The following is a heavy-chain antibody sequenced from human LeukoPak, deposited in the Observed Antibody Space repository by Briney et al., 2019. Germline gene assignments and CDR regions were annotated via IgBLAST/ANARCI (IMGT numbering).Heavy chain of an antibody. CDR1: GFTFSSYA. J-gene: IGHJ6*03. V-gene: IGHV3-23*01. Sequence: GGSLKLSCAASGFTFSSYAMSWVRQAPGKGLEWVSAISGSGGSTYYADSVKGRFTISRDNSKNTLYLQMNSLRAEDTAVYYCASIHYDFWSGLYYYYYMDVWGKGTTVTVSS. CDR3: ASIHYDFWSGLYYYYYMDV. CDR2: ISGSGGST. D-gene: IGHD3-3*01.